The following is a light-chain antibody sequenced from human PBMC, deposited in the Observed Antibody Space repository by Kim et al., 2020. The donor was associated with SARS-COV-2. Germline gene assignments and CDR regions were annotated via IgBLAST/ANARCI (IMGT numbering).Light chain of an antibody. Sequence: QKVTISCTGTSSNIGAGYDVQWYQRLPGSAPTLLIYAHSNRPSGVPGRFSGSKSGTSASLAITRLQAEDEADYYCQSFDSRLSAWVFGGGTQLTVL. J-gene: IGLJ3*02. CDR1: SSNIGAGYD. CDR2: AHS. CDR3: QSFDSRLSAWV. V-gene: IGLV1-40*01.